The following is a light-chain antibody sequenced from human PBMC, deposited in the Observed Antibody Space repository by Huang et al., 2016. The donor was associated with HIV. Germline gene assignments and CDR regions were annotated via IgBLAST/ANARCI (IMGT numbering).Light chain of an antibody. V-gene: IGKV4-1*01. Sequence: DIEMTQSPDSLTVSLGERVTIKCKASQSLFYRSNNKNNLAWYQQKPGQPPKLLIDWASTRESGVPDRCSGSGSGTDFTLTISSPQAEDVAIYYCQQYYYTPLTFGQGTKLEIK. J-gene: IGKJ2*01. CDR3: QQYYYTPLT. CDR2: WAS. CDR1: QSLFYRSNNKNN.